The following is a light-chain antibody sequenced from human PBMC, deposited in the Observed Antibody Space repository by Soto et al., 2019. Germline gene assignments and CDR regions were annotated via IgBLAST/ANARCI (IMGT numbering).Light chain of an antibody. J-gene: IGKJ4*01. CDR3: ETSGSSMLT. Sequence: GTLSLYREKVAPVAGRASQKVSNNYLAWYQQKARQAPRLLIYGASTRATGIPARFSGSGSGTDFTLTISSLETEEFAVDICETSGSSMLTVGGG. CDR2: GAS. V-gene: IGKV3-20*01. CDR1: QKVSNNY.